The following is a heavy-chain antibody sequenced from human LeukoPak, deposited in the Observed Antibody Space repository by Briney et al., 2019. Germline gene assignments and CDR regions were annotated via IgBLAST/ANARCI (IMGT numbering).Heavy chain of an antibody. D-gene: IGHD3-22*01. Sequence: GGSLRLSCAASGFTFSSYAMSWVRQAPGKGLEWVSAISGSGGSTYYADSVKGRFTISRDNSKNTLYLQMNSLRAEDTAVYYRAKGRALYYYDSSGYPFDYWGQGTLVTVSS. J-gene: IGHJ4*02. CDR2: ISGSGGST. CDR1: GFTFSSYA. V-gene: IGHV3-23*01. CDR3: AKGRALYYYDSSGYPFDY.